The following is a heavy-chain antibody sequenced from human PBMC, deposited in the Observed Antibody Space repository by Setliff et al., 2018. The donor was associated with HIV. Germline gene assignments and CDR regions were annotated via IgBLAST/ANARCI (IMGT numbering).Heavy chain of an antibody. CDR3: ALNI. V-gene: IGHV3-20*01. J-gene: IGHJ3*02. CDR2: INWRGDDT. D-gene: IGHD6-19*01. Sequence: GGSLRLSCAASGFTFDDHGMTWVRQAPGKGLEWVSGINWRGDDTAYVGSVRGRFTISRDNAKKSLYLQMNSLRAVIPPAGWGALNIWGPGTTVTVSS. CDR1: GFTFDDHG.